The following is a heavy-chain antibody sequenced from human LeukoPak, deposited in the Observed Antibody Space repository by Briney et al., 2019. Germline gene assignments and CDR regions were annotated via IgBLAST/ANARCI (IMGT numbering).Heavy chain of an antibody. V-gene: IGHV3-7*03. D-gene: IGHD3-3*01. CDR3: TRVSGGYDVSDY. CDR1: GFTFSSYW. J-gene: IGHJ4*02. Sequence: GGALRLSCAASGFTFSSYWMSWVRQAPGKGLEGVADISKDGSQKYYVDSVEGGFTISRDNAKNSLYLQMNPLRADDTAVYYCTRVSGGYDVSDYWGQGTLVTVSS. CDR2: ISKDGSQK.